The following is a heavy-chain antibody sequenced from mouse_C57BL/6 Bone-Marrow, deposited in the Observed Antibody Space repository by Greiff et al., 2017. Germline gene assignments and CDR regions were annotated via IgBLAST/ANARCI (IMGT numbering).Heavy chain of an antibody. CDR2: IDPEDGDT. CDR1: GFNIKDYY. CDR3: TTGYYYGSSFRWYFDV. V-gene: IGHV14-1*01. Sequence: VQLQQSGAELVRPGASVKLSCTASGFNIKDYYMHWVKQRPEQGLEWIGRIDPEDGDTEYAPKFQGKATMTADTSSNTAYLQLSSLTSEDTAVYYCTTGYYYGSSFRWYFDVWGTGTTGTVSS. D-gene: IGHD1-1*01. J-gene: IGHJ1*03.